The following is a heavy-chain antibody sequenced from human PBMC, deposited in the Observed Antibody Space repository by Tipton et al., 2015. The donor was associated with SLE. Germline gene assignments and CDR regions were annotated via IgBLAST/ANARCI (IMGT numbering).Heavy chain of an antibody. Sequence: TLSLTCTVSGGSIEIRSYNLGWVRQPPGKGLEWIGYIYSSGESTKYNPSLKSRVTISVDTSKNQFSLKLSSVTAADTAVYYCARGPRYNWNKTGQSFDYWGQGTLVTVSS. CDR3: ARGPRYNWNKTGQSFDY. CDR1: GGSIEIRSYN. D-gene: IGHD1-1*01. V-gene: IGHV4-61*05. J-gene: IGHJ4*02. CDR2: IYSSGEST.